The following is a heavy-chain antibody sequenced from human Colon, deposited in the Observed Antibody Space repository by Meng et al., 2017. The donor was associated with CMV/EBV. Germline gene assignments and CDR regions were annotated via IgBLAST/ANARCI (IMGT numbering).Heavy chain of an antibody. CDR2: ISEYNGNT. D-gene: IGHD6-19*01. V-gene: IGHV1-18*01. J-gene: IGHJ4*02. CDR1: GYTFTSYG. Sequence: ASVNVSCKASGYTFTSYGISWVRQAPGQGLEWMGWISEYNGNTNYAQKLQGRVTMTTDTSTSTAYMELRSLISDDTAVYYCARVGYSSGWFDYWGQGTLVTVSS. CDR3: ARVGYSSGWFDY.